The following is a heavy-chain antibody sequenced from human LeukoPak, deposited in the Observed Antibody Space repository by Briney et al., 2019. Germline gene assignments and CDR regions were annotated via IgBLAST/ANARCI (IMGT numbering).Heavy chain of an antibody. CDR3: ARGVPSSSSDWFDP. CDR2: IIPILGIA. V-gene: IGHV1-69*02. D-gene: IGHD6-6*01. Sequence: GASVKVSCKASGGTFSSYTISWVRQAPGQGLEWMGRIIPILGIANYAQKFQGRVTITADKSTSTAYMELSSLRFEDTAVYYCARGVPSSSSDWFDPWGQGTLVTVSS. J-gene: IGHJ5*02. CDR1: GGTFSSYT.